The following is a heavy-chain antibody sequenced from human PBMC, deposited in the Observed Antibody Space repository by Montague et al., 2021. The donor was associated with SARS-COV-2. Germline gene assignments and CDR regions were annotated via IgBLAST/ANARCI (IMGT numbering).Heavy chain of an antibody. CDR1: GGSISSYN. CDR3: ARVWYSSSWYYFDY. V-gene: IGHV4-4*07. D-gene: IGHD6-13*01. J-gene: IGHJ4*02. Sequence: SETLSLTCTVSGGSISSYNWSWIRQPPGKGLEWIGRIYTSGSTNYNPSLKSRVTMSVDTSKNQFSLKLSSVTAADTAVYYCARVWYSSSWYYFDYWGQGTLVTVSS. CDR2: IYTSGST.